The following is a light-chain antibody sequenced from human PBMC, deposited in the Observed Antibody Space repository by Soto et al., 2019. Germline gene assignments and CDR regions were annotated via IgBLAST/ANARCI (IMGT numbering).Light chain of an antibody. J-gene: IGKJ2*01. CDR3: QQYGSSPPYT. CDR2: GSS. Sequence: EVVLTQSPGTLSLSPGERATLSSRASQSVSNNYFAWYQQKPGQAPRLLIFGSSDRATGIPDRFSGSGSGADFTFTICRLEPEDFAVYYCQQYGSSPPYTFGQGTKVEIK. CDR1: QSVSNNY. V-gene: IGKV3-20*01.